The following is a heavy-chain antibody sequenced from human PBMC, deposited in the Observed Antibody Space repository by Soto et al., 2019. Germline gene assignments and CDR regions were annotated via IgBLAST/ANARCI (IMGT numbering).Heavy chain of an antibody. D-gene: IGHD3-22*01. CDR2: INPSGGST. CDR1: GYTLTSYY. V-gene: IGHV1-46*01. CDR3: ARDHEPYYDSSGYYSY. J-gene: IGHJ4*02. Sequence: GASVKVSCKASGYTLTSYYMHWVRQAPGQGLEWMGIINPSGGSTSYAQKFQGRVTMTRDTSTSTVYMELSSLRSEDTAVYYCARDHEPYYDSSGYYSYWGQGTLVTVSS.